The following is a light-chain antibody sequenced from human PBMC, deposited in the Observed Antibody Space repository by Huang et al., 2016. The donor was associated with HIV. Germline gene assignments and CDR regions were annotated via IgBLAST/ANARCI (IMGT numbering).Light chain of an antibody. CDR2: EAS. J-gene: IGKJ3*01. CDR1: QRVSTR. Sequence: DIQMTQSPSTLSAAIGDRVTITCRASQRVSTRVAWYQQKPGKAPRLLIQEASSLESGVPSRFSGSGSGTEFTLTISSLQPDDSATYSCQQYNTFTFGPGTKVDI. CDR3: QQYNTFT. V-gene: IGKV1-5*03.